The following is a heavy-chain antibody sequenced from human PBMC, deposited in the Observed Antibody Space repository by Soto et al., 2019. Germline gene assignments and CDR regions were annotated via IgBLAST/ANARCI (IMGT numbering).Heavy chain of an antibody. CDR2: INPNSGGT. D-gene: IGHD2-2*01. CDR3: ARGYCSSTSCHFDY. CDR1: GYTFTGPY. Sequence: QVQLVQSGAEVKKPGASMKVSCKASGYTFTGPYIHWVRQAPGQGLEWMGWINPNSGGTNYAQKFQGWVTMTRDTSISTAYMELSRLRSDDTAVYYCARGYCSSTSCHFDYWGQGTLVTVSS. J-gene: IGHJ4*02. V-gene: IGHV1-2*04.